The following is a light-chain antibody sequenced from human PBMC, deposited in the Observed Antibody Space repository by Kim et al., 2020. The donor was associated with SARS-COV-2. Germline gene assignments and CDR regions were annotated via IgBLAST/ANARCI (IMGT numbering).Light chain of an antibody. CDR1: QGISTW. V-gene: IGKV1D-16*01. CDR3: QQYDSYPIT. CDR2: GAS. Sequence: DIQMTQSPSSLSASVGDRVTITCRASQGISTWLAWYQQKPEKPPKSLIYGASSLQSGVPSRFSGSGSGTDFTLTIRSLQPEDFATYYCQQYDSYPITIGQGTRLEIK. J-gene: IGKJ5*01.